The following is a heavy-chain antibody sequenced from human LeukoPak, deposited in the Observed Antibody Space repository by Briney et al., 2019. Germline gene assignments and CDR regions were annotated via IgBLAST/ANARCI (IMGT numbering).Heavy chain of an antibody. CDR2: IVVGSGNT. CDR1: GFTFTSSA. D-gene: IGHD3-10*01. J-gene: IGHJ4*02. Sequence: SVKVSCKASGFTFTSSAVQWVRQARGQRLEWIGWIVVGSGNTNYAQKFQERVTITRDMSTSTAYMELSSLRSEDTAVYYCVRGRGSGSYFTIIPSYYFDYWGQGTPVTVSS. CDR3: VRGRGSGSYFTIIPSYYFDY. V-gene: IGHV1-58*01.